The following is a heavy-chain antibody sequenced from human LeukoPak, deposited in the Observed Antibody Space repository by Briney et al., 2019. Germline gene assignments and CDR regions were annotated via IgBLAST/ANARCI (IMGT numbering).Heavy chain of an antibody. J-gene: IGHJ3*02. CDR2: INPNSGGT. V-gene: IGHV1-2*02. CDR3: ARVFGSWSNDAFDI. D-gene: IGHD6-13*01. Sequence: ASVKVSCKASGYTFTGYYMHWVRQAPGQGLEWMGWINPNSGGTNYAQKFQGRVTMTRATSISTAYMELSRLRSDDTAVYYCARVFGSWSNDAFDIWGQGTMVTVSS. CDR1: GYTFTGYY.